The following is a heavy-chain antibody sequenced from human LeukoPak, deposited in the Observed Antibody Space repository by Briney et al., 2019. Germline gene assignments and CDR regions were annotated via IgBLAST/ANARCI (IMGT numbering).Heavy chain of an antibody. CDR2: ISAYNGNT. Sequence: ASVKVSCKASGYTFTTYGISWVRQAPGQGLEWMGWISAYNGNTNYVQKLQGRVTMTTDTSTSTAYMELRSLRSDDTAVYYCVTDTASLGDANGMGVWGQGTTVTVSS. CDR3: VTDTASLGDANGMGV. CDR1: GYTFTTYG. J-gene: IGHJ6*02. D-gene: IGHD3-10*01. V-gene: IGHV1-18*01.